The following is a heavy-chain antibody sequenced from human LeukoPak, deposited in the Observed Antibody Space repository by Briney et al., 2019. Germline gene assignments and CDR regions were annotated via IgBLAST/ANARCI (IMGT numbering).Heavy chain of an antibody. J-gene: IGHJ4*02. Sequence: PGGSLRLSCAASGFTFSYYTMHWVRQAPGKGLEWVAVISYDGSNKYYADSVKGRFTISRDNSKNTLYLQMNSLRAEDTAVYYCARVLNYYGSSGYYFSSWGQGNLVTVSS. CDR3: ARVLNYYGSSGYYFSS. CDR2: ISYDGSNK. CDR1: GFTFSYYT. V-gene: IGHV3-30-3*01. D-gene: IGHD3-22*01.